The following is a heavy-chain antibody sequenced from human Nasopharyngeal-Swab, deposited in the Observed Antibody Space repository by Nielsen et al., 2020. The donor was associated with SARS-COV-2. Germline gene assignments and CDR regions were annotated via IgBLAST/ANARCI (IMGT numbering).Heavy chain of an antibody. V-gene: IGHV3-30*03. D-gene: IGHD1-26*01. J-gene: IGHJ3*02. CDR1: GFTFSSSG. CDR2: ISYDGSNK. CDR3: ARPYSGSYYGAFDI. Sequence: GGSLRLSCAASGFTFSSSGMHWVRQAPGKGLEWVAVISYDGSNKYYADSVKGRFTISRDNSKNTLYLQMNSLRAEDTAVYYCARPYSGSYYGAFDIWGQGTMVTVSS.